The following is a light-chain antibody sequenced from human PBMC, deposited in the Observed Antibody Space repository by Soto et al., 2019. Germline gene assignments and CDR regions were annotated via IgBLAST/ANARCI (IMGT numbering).Light chain of an antibody. CDR2: DAS. Sequence: EIVLTRSPATLSLSPGERATLSCRASQSVSSYLAWYQQKPGQAPRLLIYDASNRATGIPARFSGSGSGTDFTLTISSLEPEDFAVYYCQQYGKLPITFGQGTRLEI. J-gene: IGKJ5*01. CDR1: QSVSSY. CDR3: QQYGKLPIT. V-gene: IGKV3-11*01.